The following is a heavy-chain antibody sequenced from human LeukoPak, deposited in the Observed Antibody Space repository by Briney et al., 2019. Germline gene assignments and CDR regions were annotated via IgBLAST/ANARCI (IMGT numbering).Heavy chain of an antibody. Sequence: HSGGSLRLSCAASGFTFNNYAMSWVRQAPGKGLEWFSAISDSGGSTYYADSVQGRFTISRDNSKNTLSLQMSSLRAEDTAVYYCAKGSRGSRPYYFDYWGQGTLVTVPS. CDR3: AKGSRGSRPYYFDY. CDR1: GFTFNNYA. D-gene: IGHD2-15*01. J-gene: IGHJ4*02. V-gene: IGHV3-23*01. CDR2: ISDSGGST.